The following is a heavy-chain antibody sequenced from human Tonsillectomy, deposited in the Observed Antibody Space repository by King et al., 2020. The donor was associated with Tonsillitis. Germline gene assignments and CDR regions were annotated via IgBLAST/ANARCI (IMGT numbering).Heavy chain of an antibody. V-gene: IGHV4-31*03. J-gene: IGHJ5*02. Sequence: LQLQESGPGLVKPSQTLSLTCTVSGGPISGGAYYWSWIRQHPGKGLEWIGYIYDSENTYYNPSLKSRLTISLDTSKNQFSLKLTSVIAADTSVYYCGGYEGGVVDTWGQGTLVTVSS. D-gene: IGHD5-12*01. CDR2: IYDSENT. CDR3: GGYEGGVVDT. CDR1: GGPISGGAYY.